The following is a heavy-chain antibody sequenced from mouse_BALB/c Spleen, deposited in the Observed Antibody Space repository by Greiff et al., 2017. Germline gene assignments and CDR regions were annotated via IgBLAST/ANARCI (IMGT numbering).Heavy chain of an antibody. CDR3: ARSGYGNSYYFDY. Sequence: EVQLQQSGPELVKPGASVKISCKASGYTFTDYNMHWVKQSHGKSLEWIGYIYPYNGGTGYNQKFKSKATLTVDNSSSTAYMELRSLTSEDSAVYYCARSGYGNSYYFDYWGQGTTLTVSS. J-gene: IGHJ2*01. V-gene: IGHV1S29*02. D-gene: IGHD2-10*02. CDR2: IYPYNGGT. CDR1: GYTFTDYN.